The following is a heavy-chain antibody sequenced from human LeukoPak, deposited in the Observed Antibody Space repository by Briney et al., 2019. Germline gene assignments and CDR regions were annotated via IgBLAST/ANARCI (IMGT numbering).Heavy chain of an antibody. CDR2: IKQDGSET. Sequence: PGGSLRLSCAASGFTFSNYWMSWVRQAPGKGLEWVANIKQDGSETYYLDSVKGRFTISRDNAKNSLCLQMHNLRVEDTAVYYCARTIGHGSGNDQAGGWGQGTLVTVSS. J-gene: IGHJ4*02. CDR3: ARTIGHGSGNDQAGG. D-gene: IGHD3-10*01. CDR1: GFTFSNYW. V-gene: IGHV3-7*01.